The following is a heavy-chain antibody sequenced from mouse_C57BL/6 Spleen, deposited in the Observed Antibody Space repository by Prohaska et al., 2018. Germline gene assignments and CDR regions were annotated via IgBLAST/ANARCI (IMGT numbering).Heavy chain of an antibody. CDR1: GFSLTSYG. CDR2: IWSGGST. Sequence: QVQLKQSGPGLVQPSQSLSITCTVSGFSLTSYGVHWVRQSPGKGLEWLGVIWSGGSTDYNAAFISRLSISKDNSKSQVFFKMNSLQADDTAIYYCARLYSNLYYYAMDYWGQGTSVTVSS. V-gene: IGHV2-2*01. CDR3: ARLYSNLYYYAMDY. D-gene: IGHD2-5*01. J-gene: IGHJ4*01.